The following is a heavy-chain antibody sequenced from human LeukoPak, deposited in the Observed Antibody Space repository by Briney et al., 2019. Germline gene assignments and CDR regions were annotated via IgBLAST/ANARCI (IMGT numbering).Heavy chain of an antibody. CDR1: GFTFSSYE. CDR2: ISSSSSYI. Sequence: GGSLRLSCAASGFTFSSYEMNWVRQAPGKGLEWVSSISSSSSYIYYADSVKGRFTISRDNAKNSLYLQMNSLRAEDTAVYYCASLNGPPDYYFDYWGQGTLVTVSS. V-gene: IGHV3-21*01. CDR3: ASLNGPPDYYFDY. D-gene: IGHD1-14*01. J-gene: IGHJ4*02.